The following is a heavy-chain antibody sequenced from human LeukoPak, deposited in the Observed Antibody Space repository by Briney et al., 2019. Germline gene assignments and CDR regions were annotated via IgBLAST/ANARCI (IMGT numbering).Heavy chain of an antibody. Sequence: PSETLSLTCTVSGGSISSGGYYWSWIRQPPGKGLEWIGYIYHSGSTYYNPSLKSRVTISVDRSKNQFSLKLSSVTAADTAVYYCARKVLSIAAAGTGYFDLWGRGTLVTVSS. CDR2: IYHSGST. CDR3: ARKVLSIAAAGTGYFDL. CDR1: GGSISSGGYY. V-gene: IGHV4-30-2*01. J-gene: IGHJ2*01. D-gene: IGHD6-13*01.